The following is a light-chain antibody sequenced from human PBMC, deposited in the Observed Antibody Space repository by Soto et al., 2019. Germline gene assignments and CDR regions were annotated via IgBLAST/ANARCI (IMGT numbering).Light chain of an antibody. Sequence: DIQMTQSPSSLSASVEDRVIITCRASQSISNHLNWYQQKPGKAPGLLIYAASTLQSGVPSRFSGSGSGTDFTLTISSLQPEDFATYYCQQDLRPPLTFGPGTKVDIK. CDR1: QSISNH. CDR3: QQDLRPPLT. V-gene: IGKV1-39*01. CDR2: AAS. J-gene: IGKJ3*01.